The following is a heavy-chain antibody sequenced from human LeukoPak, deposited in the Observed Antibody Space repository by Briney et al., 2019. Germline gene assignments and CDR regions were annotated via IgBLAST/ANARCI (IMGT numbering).Heavy chain of an antibody. V-gene: IGHV3-48*04. J-gene: IGHJ4*02. CDR3: AKDLKSGEYYDFWSGVDY. Sequence: PGGSLRLSCAASGFTFSSYAMSWVRQAPGKGLEWVSYISSSSSTIYHADSVKGRFTISRDNAKNSLYLQMNSLRAEDTAVYYCAKDLKSGEYYDFWSGVDYWGQGTLVTVSS. CDR2: ISSSSSTI. CDR1: GFTFSSYA. D-gene: IGHD3-3*01.